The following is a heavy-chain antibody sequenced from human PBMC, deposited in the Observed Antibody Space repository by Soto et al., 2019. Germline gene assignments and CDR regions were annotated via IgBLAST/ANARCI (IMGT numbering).Heavy chain of an antibody. D-gene: IGHD6-19*01. Sequence: SVKVSCKASGGTFSSSAISWVRQAPGQGLEWVGGIVPMFDTPNYGQKFQDRVTITADESTTTVYLEVSSLRSEDTAVYFCAREWGSRPMAGSAAFEIWGQGTMVTVSS. J-gene: IGHJ3*02. CDR3: AREWGSRPMAGSAAFEI. CDR2: IVPMFDTP. V-gene: IGHV1-69*13. CDR1: GGTFSSSA.